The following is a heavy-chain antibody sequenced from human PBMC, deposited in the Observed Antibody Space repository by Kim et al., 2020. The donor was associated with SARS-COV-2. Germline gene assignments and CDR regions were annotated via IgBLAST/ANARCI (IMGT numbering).Heavy chain of an antibody. J-gene: IGHJ6*02. CDR1: GYTFTSYA. D-gene: IGHD3-9*01. CDR3: ARSVIPYYDILTGKDRYYYGMDV. V-gene: IGHV1-3*01. Sequence: ASVKVSCKASGYTFTSYAMHWVRQAPGQRLEWMGWINAGNGNTKYSQKFQGRVTITRDTSASTAYMELSSLRSEDTAVYYCARSVIPYYDILTGKDRYYYGMDVWGQGTTVTVSS. CDR2: INAGNGNT.